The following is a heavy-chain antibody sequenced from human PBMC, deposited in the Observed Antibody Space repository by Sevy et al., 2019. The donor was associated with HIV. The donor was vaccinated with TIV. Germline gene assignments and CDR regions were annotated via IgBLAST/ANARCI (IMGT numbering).Heavy chain of an antibody. D-gene: IGHD2-8*01. CDR2: FSFGCGKI. Sequence: GGSLRLSCVASGFTFSKYSMSWVRQTPGKGLEWVATFSFGCGKINYADSVKGRFTISIDDSRNTFYLQMNSLRAEDTAIYYCAREGCTKPHDYWGQGTLVTVSS. CDR1: GFTFSKYS. J-gene: IGHJ4*02. V-gene: IGHV3-23*01. CDR3: AREGCTKPHDY.